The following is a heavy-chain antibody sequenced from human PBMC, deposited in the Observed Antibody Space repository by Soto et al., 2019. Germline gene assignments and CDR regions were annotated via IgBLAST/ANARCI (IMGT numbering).Heavy chain of an antibody. CDR2: IIPIFGTA. D-gene: IGHD6-19*01. Sequence: QVQLVQSGAEVKKPGSSVKVSCKASGGTFSSYAISWVRQAPGQGLEWMGGIIPIFGTANYAQKFQGRVTITADESTSTAYMELSSLRSEDTAVYYCARDPTVYGSGWQNPGLKYYYYGMDVWGQGTTVTVSS. V-gene: IGHV1-69*01. J-gene: IGHJ6*02. CDR1: GGTFSSYA. CDR3: ARDPTVYGSGWQNPGLKYYYYGMDV.